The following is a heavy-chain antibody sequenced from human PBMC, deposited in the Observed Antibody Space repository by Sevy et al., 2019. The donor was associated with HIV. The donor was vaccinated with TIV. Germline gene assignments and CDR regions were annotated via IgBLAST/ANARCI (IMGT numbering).Heavy chain of an antibody. V-gene: IGHV3-23*01. Sequence: GGSLRLSCAASEITFSTAIIHWVRQVPGKGLDWVSTIYDTNYGSGGGTYYADSVKGRFTISRDTSKTTVYLQMNSLRTEDTAVYYCAGGRYDSSGSFDAFDIWGQGTMVTVSS. CDR2: IYDTNYGSGGGT. J-gene: IGHJ3*02. CDR1: EITFSTAI. D-gene: IGHD3-22*01. CDR3: AGGRYDSSGSFDAFDI.